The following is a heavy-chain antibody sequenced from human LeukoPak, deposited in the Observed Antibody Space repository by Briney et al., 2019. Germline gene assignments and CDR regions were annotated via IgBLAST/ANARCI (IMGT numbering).Heavy chain of an antibody. Sequence: SETLSLTCTVSGGSISSHYWSWIREPPGKGLEWVGYIFHSGSTNYNPSLKSRVTISVDTSKNQLSLKLTSVTAADTAVYYCAGTAMVVTAIPHFNYWGQGTLVTVSS. D-gene: IGHD2-21*02. CDR3: AGTAMVVTAIPHFNY. J-gene: IGHJ4*02. CDR2: IFHSGST. CDR1: GGSISSHY. V-gene: IGHV4-59*11.